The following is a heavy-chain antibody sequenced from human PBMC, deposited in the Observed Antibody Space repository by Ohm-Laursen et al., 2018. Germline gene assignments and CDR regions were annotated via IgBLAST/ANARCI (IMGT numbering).Heavy chain of an antibody. D-gene: IGHD5-18*01. Sequence: LSLTCTVSGGSISSGDYYWSWIRQHPGKGLEWIGYIHYSGSTYYNPSLKSLVFISVDTSTNQFSLNLSSVTAADTAVYYCARDSRWVDTYGYEYCNGMDVWGQGTTVTVSS. V-gene: IGHV4-31*01. CDR3: ARDSRWVDTYGYEYCNGMDV. CDR2: IHYSGST. J-gene: IGHJ6*02. CDR1: GGSISSGDYY.